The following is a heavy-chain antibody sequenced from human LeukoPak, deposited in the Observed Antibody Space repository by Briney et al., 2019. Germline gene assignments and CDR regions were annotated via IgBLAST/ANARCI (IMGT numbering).Heavy chain of an antibody. CDR3: ARLQNDYGGNSLDS. J-gene: IGHJ4*02. CDR2: VNHRGYT. Sequence: SDTLSLTCAVRSGSLTNYYWSWIRQPPGKGLEWIGEVNHRGYTHCSPSLKNRVIISLDTAKNQFFLRMNFVTAADTAVYYCARLQNDYGGNSLDSWGRGTLVTVSS. V-gene: IGHV4-34*01. CDR1: SGSLTNYY. D-gene: IGHD4-23*01.